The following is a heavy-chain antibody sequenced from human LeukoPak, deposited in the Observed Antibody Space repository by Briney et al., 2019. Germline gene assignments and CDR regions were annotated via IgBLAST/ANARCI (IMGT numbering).Heavy chain of an antibody. CDR1: GFTFGSYE. CDR3: ARLMGLDAFDI. CDR2: ISSSGSTI. J-gene: IGHJ3*02. V-gene: IGHV3-48*03. Sequence: PGGSLRLSCAASGFTFGSYEMNWVRQAPGKGLEWVSYISSSGSTIYYADSVKGRFTISRDNAKNSLYLQMNSLRAEDTAVYYCARLMGLDAFDIWGQGTMVTVSS.